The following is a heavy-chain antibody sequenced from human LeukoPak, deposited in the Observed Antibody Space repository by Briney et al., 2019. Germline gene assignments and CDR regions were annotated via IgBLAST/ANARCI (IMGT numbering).Heavy chain of an antibody. D-gene: IGHD1-26*01. CDR3: AKDGSSGSLFDH. J-gene: IGHJ4*02. V-gene: IGHV3-23*01. CDR1: GFSFNNYG. CDR2: ISGSGSST. Sequence: GSLRLSCAASGFSFNNYGMGWVRQAPGKGLEWVSSISGSGSSTYYADSVKGRFSISRDNSKNTLYLQMNNLRAEDTAVFHCAKDGSSGSLFDHWGQGTLVTVSS.